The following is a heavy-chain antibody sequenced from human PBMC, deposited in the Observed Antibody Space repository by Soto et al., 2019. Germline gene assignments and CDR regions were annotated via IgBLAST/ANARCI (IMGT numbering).Heavy chain of an antibody. CDR1: GFTVSSNY. J-gene: IGHJ6*02. CDR3: ARERDCGGDCDSDGMYV. V-gene: IGHV3-53*01. Sequence: EVQLVESGGGLIQPGGSLRLSCAASGFTVSSNYMSWVRQAPGKGLEWVSVIYSGGSTYYADSVKGRFTISRDNSKNTLYLQMNSLRAEDTAVYYCARERDCGGDCDSDGMYVWGQGTTVTVSS. D-gene: IGHD2-21*02. CDR2: IYSGGST.